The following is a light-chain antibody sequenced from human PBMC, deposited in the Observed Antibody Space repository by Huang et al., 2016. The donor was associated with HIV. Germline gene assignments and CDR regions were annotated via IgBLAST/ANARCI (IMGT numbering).Light chain of an antibody. J-gene: IGKJ1*01. CDR2: KAS. CDR3: QQYNSYSVT. CDR1: QSISSW. V-gene: IGKV1-5*03. Sequence: DIQMTQSPSTLSASVGDRVTITCRASQSISSWLAWYQQKPGKAPKLLIYKASILERVVPSMFSGSGSGTEFTLTISSLQPDDFATYYCQQYNSYSVTFGQGTKVEIK.